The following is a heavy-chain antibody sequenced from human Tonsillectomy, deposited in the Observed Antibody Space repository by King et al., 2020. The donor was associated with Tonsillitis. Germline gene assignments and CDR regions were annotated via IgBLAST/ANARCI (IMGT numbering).Heavy chain of an antibody. D-gene: IGHD2-2*01. CDR2: ISGSGGST. Sequence: VQLVESGGGLVQPGGSLRLSCAASGFTFSSYAMSWVRQAPGKGLEWVSTISGSGGSTHYADSVKGRFTISRDNSKNTVYLQMNSLRAEDTAVYYCAKGVLVLPAAVGDNYYYGMDVWGQGTTVTVSS. CDR1: GFTFSSYA. J-gene: IGHJ6*02. V-gene: IGHV3-23*04. CDR3: AKGVLVLPAAVGDNYYYGMDV.